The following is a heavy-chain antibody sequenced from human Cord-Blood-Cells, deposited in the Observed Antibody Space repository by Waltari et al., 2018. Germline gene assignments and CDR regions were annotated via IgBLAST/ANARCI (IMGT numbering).Heavy chain of an antibody. D-gene: IGHD7-27*01. J-gene: IGHJ2*01. Sequence: QVQLVQSGAEVKKPGASAKVSCKASGYTFTGYYMHWVRQAPGQGLEWMGWINPNSGGTNYAQKLQGRVTMTRDTSISTAYMELSRLRSDDTAVYYCARDANWGWTPTNWYFDLWGRGTLVTVSS. CDR2: INPNSGGT. V-gene: IGHV1-2*02. CDR1: GYTFTGYY. CDR3: ARDANWGWTPTNWYFDL.